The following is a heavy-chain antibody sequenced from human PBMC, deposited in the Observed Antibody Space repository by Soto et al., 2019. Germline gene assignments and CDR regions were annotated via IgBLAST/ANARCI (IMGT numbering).Heavy chain of an antibody. J-gene: IGHJ4*02. Sequence: QVQLVESGGGVVQPGRSLRLSCAASGFTFSSYGMHWVRQAPGKGLEWLAVIWYDGSNKYYADSVKGRFTISRDNSKNTLYLQMNSLRAEDTAVYYCAREGNGYPFDYWGQGTLVTVSS. CDR3: AREGNGYPFDY. V-gene: IGHV3-33*01. CDR1: GFTFSSYG. CDR2: IWYDGSNK. D-gene: IGHD3-22*01.